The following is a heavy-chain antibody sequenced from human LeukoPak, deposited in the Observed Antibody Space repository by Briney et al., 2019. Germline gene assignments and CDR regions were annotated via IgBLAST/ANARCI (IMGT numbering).Heavy chain of an antibody. CDR2: ISWNSNNK. V-gene: IGHV3-9*01. D-gene: IGHD6-19*01. CDR1: GFTFDDHA. CDR3: ARDQSYSSGWYGGNYYFDY. J-gene: IGHJ4*02. Sequence: GGSLRLSCVASGFTFDDHAMHWVRQAPGKGLEWVSGISWNSNNKAYVDSVRGRFTISRDKAKNSLYLEMNSLRVEDTAVYYCARDQSYSSGWYGGNYYFDYWGQGTLVTVSS.